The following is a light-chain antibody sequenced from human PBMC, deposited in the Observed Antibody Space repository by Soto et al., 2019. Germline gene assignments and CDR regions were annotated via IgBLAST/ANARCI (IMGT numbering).Light chain of an antibody. CDR3: SSYTSTSTLVV. CDR2: EVS. V-gene: IGLV2-14*01. J-gene: IGLJ2*01. Sequence: QSALTQPASVSGSPGQSITVSCTGTSSDVGAYNSVSWYQHHPGKAPKLIIYEVSNRPSGVSNRFSGSKSGNTASLTISGLQAEDEADYYCSSYTSTSTLVVFGGGTKLTVL. CDR1: SSDVGAYNS.